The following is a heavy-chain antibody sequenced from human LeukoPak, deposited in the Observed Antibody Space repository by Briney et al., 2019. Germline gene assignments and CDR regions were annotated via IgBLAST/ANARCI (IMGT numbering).Heavy chain of an antibody. CDR3: AKEMANYGDYVFDY. CDR2: ISGGGGST. Sequence: PGGSLRLSCAASGFTFTSYSMNWVRQAPGKGLEWVSTISGGGGSTYYADSVKGRFTISRDNSKNTLYLQMNSLRAEDTAVYYCAKEMANYGDYVFDYWGQGTLVTVSS. CDR1: GFTFTSYS. V-gene: IGHV3-23*01. D-gene: IGHD4-17*01. J-gene: IGHJ4*02.